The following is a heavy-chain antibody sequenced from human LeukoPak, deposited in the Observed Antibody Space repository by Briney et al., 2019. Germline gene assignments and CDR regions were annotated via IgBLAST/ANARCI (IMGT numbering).Heavy chain of an antibody. V-gene: IGHV1-46*01. J-gene: IGHJ4*02. CDR3: ARDVQYAFSSRGEDN. CDR2: INPSAGTT. CDR1: GYTLTDYH. Sequence: GASVKVSRKPSGYTLTDYHMHWVRQAPGQGLDWIGVINPSAGTTSYAQNFQGRVTMTRDTSTSTVYMELSSLRSEDTALYYCARDVQYAFSSRGEDNWGQGTLVTVSS. D-gene: IGHD3-3*01.